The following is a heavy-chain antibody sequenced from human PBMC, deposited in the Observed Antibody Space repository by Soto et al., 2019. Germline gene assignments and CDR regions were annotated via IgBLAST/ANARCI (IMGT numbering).Heavy chain of an antibody. Sequence: PVASLRPSCQTSGFTFSSYWLSWFRQAPGKGLEWVANIKQDGSEKYYVDSVKGRFTISRDNAKNSLYLQMNSLRAEDTAVYYCARAPVDSSSWYGYYYYYYGMDVWGQGT. CDR1: GFTFSSYW. V-gene: IGHV3-7*01. J-gene: IGHJ6*02. D-gene: IGHD6-13*01. CDR3: ARAPVDSSSWYGYYYYYYGMDV. CDR2: IKQDGSEK.